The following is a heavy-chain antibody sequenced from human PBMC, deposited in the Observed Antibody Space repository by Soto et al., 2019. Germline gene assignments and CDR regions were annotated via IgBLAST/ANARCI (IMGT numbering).Heavy chain of an antibody. Sequence: QVQLVQSGAEVKKPGASVKVSCKASGYTFTSYAMHWVRQAPGQRLEWMGWINAGNGNTKYSQKFQGRGTITRDTTASTAYMELSRLRSEDTAVYYCARSIVVVTALDYWGQGTLVTVSS. J-gene: IGHJ4*02. V-gene: IGHV1-3*01. CDR2: INAGNGNT. D-gene: IGHD2-21*02. CDR1: GYTFTSYA. CDR3: ARSIVVVTALDY.